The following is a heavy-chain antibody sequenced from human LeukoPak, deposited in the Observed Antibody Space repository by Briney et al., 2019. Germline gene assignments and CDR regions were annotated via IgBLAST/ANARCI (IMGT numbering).Heavy chain of an antibody. CDR1: GFTFSSYA. D-gene: IGHD6-19*01. V-gene: IGHV3-23*01. CDR3: AKPRYSSGWYYFDY. Sequence: GGSLRLSCAASGFTFSSYAMSWVRQAPGKGLEWVSAISGSGGSTYYADSVKGRFTTSRDNSKNTLYLQMNSLRAEDMAVYYCAKPRYSSGWYYFDYWGQGTLVTVSS. CDR2: ISGSGGST. J-gene: IGHJ4*02.